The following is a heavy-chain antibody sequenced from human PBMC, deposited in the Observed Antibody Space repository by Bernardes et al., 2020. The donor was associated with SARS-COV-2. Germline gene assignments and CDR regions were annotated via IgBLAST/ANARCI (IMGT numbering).Heavy chain of an antibody. J-gene: IGHJ2*01. V-gene: IGHV3-11*01. Sequence: GGSLRLSCAGSGFTFSGYYMSWVRQAPGKGLEWIGYISSSGGDIRYADSVKGRFTISRDNAKNSLFLQMDSLRAEDTARYYCARTARLDDLSVGGTLVAVSS. CDR2: ISSSGGDI. CDR3: ARTARLDDL. CDR1: GFTFSGYY. D-gene: IGHD1-1*01.